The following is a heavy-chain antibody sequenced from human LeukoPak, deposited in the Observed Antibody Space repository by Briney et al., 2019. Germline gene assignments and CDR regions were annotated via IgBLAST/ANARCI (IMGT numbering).Heavy chain of an antibody. V-gene: IGHV3-23*01. CDR1: GFTFSSYG. J-gene: IGHJ5*02. Sequence: AGGSLRLSCAASGFTFSSYGMSWVRQAPGKGLEWVSAISGSGGSTYYADSVKGRFTISRDNSKNTLYLQMNSLRAEDTAVYYCAKDWGYCSGGSCYEVDPWGQGTLVTVSS. D-gene: IGHD2-15*01. CDR3: AKDWGYCSGGSCYEVDP. CDR2: ISGSGGST.